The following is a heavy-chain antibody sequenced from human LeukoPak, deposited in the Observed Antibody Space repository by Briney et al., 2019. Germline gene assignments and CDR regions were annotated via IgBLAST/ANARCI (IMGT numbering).Heavy chain of an antibody. Sequence: GGSLRLSRTASGFTFGVYAMSWVRQAPGKGLEWVGFIRSKAYGGTTEYAASVKGRFTISRDDSKSIAYLQMNSLKTEDTAVYYCTRVYYDILTGWDYYFDYWGQGTLVTVSS. J-gene: IGHJ4*02. V-gene: IGHV3-49*04. CDR2: IRSKAYGGTT. CDR1: GFTFGVYA. CDR3: TRVYYDILTGWDYYFDY. D-gene: IGHD3-9*01.